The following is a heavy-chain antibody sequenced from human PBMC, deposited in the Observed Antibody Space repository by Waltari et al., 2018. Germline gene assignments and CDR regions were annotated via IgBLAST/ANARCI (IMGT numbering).Heavy chain of an antibody. Sequence: EVQLVESGGGLVQPGGSLKLSCAASGFTFIGPALHWVRQASGKGLEWVGRIKSKADSYATAYAASVKGRFTISRDDSKNTAYLQMNSLKTEDTAVYYCTRLVTSVTAFDYWGQGTLVTVSS. J-gene: IGHJ4*02. CDR3: TRLVTSVTAFDY. CDR1: GFTFIGPA. CDR2: IKSKADSYAT. D-gene: IGHD4-4*01. V-gene: IGHV3-73*02.